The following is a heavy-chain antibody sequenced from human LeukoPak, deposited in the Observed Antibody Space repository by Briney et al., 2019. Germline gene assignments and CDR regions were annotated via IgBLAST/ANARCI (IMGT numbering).Heavy chain of an antibody. J-gene: IGHJ3*01. CDR2: IYHSGST. CDR3: ARQFLVGSTFHAFDL. Sequence: SETLSLTCTVSGYSISSGYYWGWIRQPPGKGLEWIGSIYHSGSTYYNPSLKSRVTISVDTSKNQFSLKLSSVTAADMAVYFCARQFLVGSTFHAFDLWGQGTRVTVSS. V-gene: IGHV4-38-2*02. CDR1: GYSISSGYY. D-gene: IGHD1-26*01.